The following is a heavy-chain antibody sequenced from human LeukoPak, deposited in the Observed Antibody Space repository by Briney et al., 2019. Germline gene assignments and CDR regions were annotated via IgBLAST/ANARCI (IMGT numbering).Heavy chain of an antibody. Sequence: ASVKVSCKASGYTFTSYGISWVRQAPGQGLEWMGWISAYNGNTNYAQKLKGRVTMTTDTSTSTAYMELRSLRSDDTAVYYCARDHRGIQLERRGRPLDAFDIWGQGTMVTVSS. CDR2: ISAYNGNT. V-gene: IGHV1-18*01. D-gene: IGHD1-1*01. CDR3: ARDHRGIQLERRGRPLDAFDI. CDR1: GYTFTSYG. J-gene: IGHJ3*02.